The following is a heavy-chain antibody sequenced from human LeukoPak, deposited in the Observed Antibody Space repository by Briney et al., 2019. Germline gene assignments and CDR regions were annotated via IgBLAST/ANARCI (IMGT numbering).Heavy chain of an antibody. D-gene: IGHD6-13*01. CDR3: ATDQYSSSWSGIGY. Sequence: ASVKVPCKVSGYTLTELSMHWVRQAPGKGLEWMGGFDPEDGETIYAQKFQGRVTMTEDTSTDTAYMELSSLRSEDTAVYYCATDQYSSSWSGIGYWGQGTLVTVSS. V-gene: IGHV1-24*01. CDR1: GYTLTELS. J-gene: IGHJ4*02. CDR2: FDPEDGET.